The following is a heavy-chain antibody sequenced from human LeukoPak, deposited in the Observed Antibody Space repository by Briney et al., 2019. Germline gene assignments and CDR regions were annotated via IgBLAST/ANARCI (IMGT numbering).Heavy chain of an antibody. D-gene: IGHD5-12*01. V-gene: IGHV1-18*01. CDR1: GYTFISYA. Sequence: GASVKVSCKTSGYTFISYAISWVRQAPGQGLEWMGWISTYNGNTNYAQKLQGRVTMTTDTSTTTAYMELRNLRSDDTAVYYCARVYSGYGRFDYWGQGTLVTVPS. J-gene: IGHJ4*02. CDR2: ISTYNGNT. CDR3: ARVYSGYGRFDY.